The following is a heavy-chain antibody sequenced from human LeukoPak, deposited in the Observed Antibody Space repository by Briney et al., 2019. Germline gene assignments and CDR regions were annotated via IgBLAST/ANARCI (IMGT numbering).Heavy chain of an antibody. CDR2: ISAYNGNT. D-gene: IGHD6-13*01. CDR3: ARDIGGYRSSWSLFDY. V-gene: IGHV1-18*01. J-gene: IGHJ4*02. CDR1: GYTFTSYG. Sequence: ASVKVSCKASGYTFTSYGISWVRQAPGQGLEWMGWISAYNGNTNYAQKLQGRVTMTTDTSTSTAYMELRSLRSDDTAVYYCARDIGGYRSSWSLFDYWGQGTLSPSPQ.